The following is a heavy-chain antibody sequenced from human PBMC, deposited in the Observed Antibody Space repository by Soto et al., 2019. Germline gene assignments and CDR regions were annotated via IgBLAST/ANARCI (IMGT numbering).Heavy chain of an antibody. CDR3: ARDRRGRADGFIYYYGMEV. J-gene: IGHJ6*02. D-gene: IGHD6-13*01. CDR2: IFDAATA. V-gene: IGHV4-61*01. CDR1: GESVGRGTNY. Sequence: QVQLQESGPGLMKPSGTLSLICSVSGESVGRGTNYWSWVRQAPGRGLEWIGYIFDAATAIYNPSCESRVSISLDAAKNQVSLKLTSVTAADTAIYYCARDRRGRADGFIYYYGMEVWGQGPSVTVSS.